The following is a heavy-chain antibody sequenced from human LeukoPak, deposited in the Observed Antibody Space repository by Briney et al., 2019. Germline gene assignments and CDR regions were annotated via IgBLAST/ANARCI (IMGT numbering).Heavy chain of an antibody. Sequence: SETLSLTCTVSGGSISSYYWSWIRQPPGKGLEWIGYIYYSGSTNYNPSLKSRVTISVDTSKNQFSLKLSSVTAADTAVYYCARRASMGRARRYYFDYWGQGTLVTVSS. CDR2: IYYSGST. J-gene: IGHJ4*02. D-gene: IGHD3-10*01. CDR3: ARRASMGRARRYYFDY. V-gene: IGHV4-59*01. CDR1: GGSISSYY.